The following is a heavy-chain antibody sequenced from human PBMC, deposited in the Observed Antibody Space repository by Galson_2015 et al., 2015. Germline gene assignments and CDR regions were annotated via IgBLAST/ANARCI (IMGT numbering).Heavy chain of an antibody. D-gene: IGHD6-13*01. CDR3: ARHGRIAAAADGMDV. Sequence: QSGAEVKKPGESLKISCTGSGYSFTSYWIGWVRQMPGKGLEWMGIIYPGDSDTRYSPSFQGQVTISADKSISTAYLQWSSLKASDTAMYYCARHGRIAAAADGMDVWGQGTTVTASS. J-gene: IGHJ6*02. V-gene: IGHV5-51*01. CDR1: GYSFTSYW. CDR2: IYPGDSDT.